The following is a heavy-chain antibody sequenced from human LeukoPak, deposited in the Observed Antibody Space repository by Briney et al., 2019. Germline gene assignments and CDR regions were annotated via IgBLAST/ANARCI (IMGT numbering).Heavy chain of an antibody. V-gene: IGHV1-24*01. CDR3: ATDIRGIADAFDI. CDR2: FDPEDGET. D-gene: IGHD6-13*01. J-gene: IGHJ3*02. Sequence: ASVKVSCKVSVYTLTELPMHWVRQAPGKGLEWMGGFDPEDGETIYAQKFQGRVTMTEDISTDTASMELSSLRSEDTAVYYCATDIRGIADAFDIWGQGTMVIVSS. CDR1: VYTLTELP.